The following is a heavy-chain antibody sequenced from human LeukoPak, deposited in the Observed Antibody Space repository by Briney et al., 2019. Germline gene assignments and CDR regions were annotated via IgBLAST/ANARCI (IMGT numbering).Heavy chain of an antibody. CDR1: GYTFTGYY. Sequence: ASVKVSCKASGYTFTGYYMHWVRQAPGQGLEWMEWINPNSGGTNYAQKFQGRVTMTRDTSISTAYMELSRLRSDDTAVYYCARDSSSGWQGPSNYWGQGTLVTVSS. CDR2: INPNSGGT. V-gene: IGHV1-2*02. D-gene: IGHD6-19*01. J-gene: IGHJ4*02. CDR3: ARDSSSGWQGPSNY.